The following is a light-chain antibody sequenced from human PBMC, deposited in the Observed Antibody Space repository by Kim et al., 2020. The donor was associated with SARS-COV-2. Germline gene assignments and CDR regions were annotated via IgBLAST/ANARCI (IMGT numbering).Light chain of an antibody. J-gene: IGLJ2*01. V-gene: IGLV4-69*01. CDR1: SGHSNYA. CDR2: LDSDGSH. CDR3: QTWGTGIQV. Sequence: QLVLTQSPSASASLGASVKLTCTLTSGHSNYAIAWHQQQPEKGPRCLMKLDSDGSHTRGDGIPDRFSGSSSGAERYLTISSLQSEDEADYYCQTWGTGIQVFGGGTQLTVL.